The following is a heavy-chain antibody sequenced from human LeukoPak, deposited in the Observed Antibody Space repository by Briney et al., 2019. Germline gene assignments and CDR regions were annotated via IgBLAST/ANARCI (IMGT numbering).Heavy chain of an antibody. D-gene: IGHD3-3*01. Sequence: SETLSLTCTVSGGSISSGSYYWSWIRQPPGKGLEWSGNVFHTGNTNYSPSLRSRVTISLDTSKNQFSLSLRSVTAADTAVYFCARATVTHDFWSGYPSYFDSWGQGTLVTVSS. J-gene: IGHJ4*02. CDR2: VFHTGNT. V-gene: IGHV4-61*01. CDR1: GGSISSGSYY. CDR3: ARATVTHDFWSGYPSYFDS.